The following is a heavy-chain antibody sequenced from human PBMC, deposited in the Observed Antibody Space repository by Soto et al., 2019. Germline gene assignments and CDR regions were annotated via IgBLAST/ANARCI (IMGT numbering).Heavy chain of an antibody. J-gene: IGHJ6*02. CDR3: ARDSEGYSPATYHWNYGSYYYYYYGMDV. V-gene: IGHV4-31*01. D-gene: IGHD1-7*01. Sequence: SETLSLTCTVSGGSISSGGYYWSWIRQHPGKGLAWIGYIYYSGSTYYNPSLKSLVTISVDTSKNQFSLKLSSVTAADTAVYYCARDSEGYSPATYHWNYGSYYYYYYGMDVWGQGTTVTVSS. CDR1: GGSISSGGYY. CDR2: IYYSGST.